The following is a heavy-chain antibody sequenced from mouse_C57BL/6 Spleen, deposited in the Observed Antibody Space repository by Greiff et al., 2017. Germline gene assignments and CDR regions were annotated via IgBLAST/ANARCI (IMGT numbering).Heavy chain of an antibody. CDR1: GYTFTSYW. D-gene: IGHD2-1*01. J-gene: IGHJ1*03. V-gene: IGHV1-50*01. CDR2: IDPSDSYT. Sequence: QVQLQQPGAELVKPGASVKLSCKASGYTFTSYWMQWVKQRPGQGLEWIGEIDPSDSYTNYNQKFKGKATLTVDTSSSTAYMQLSSLTSEDSAVYYWARGGGNYGWGTGTTVTVSS. CDR3: ARGGGNYG.